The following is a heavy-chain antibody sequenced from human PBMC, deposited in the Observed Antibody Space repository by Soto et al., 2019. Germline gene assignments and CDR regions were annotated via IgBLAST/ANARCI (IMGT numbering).Heavy chain of an antibody. D-gene: IGHD2-2*01. Sequence: SETLSLTCTFSVCSISSGSDWAWIREPPGKGPEWIASIYHGGTTFYNPSLKSRITISVDTSNNQFSLKLTSVTAADTAVYYCARVPLMVVVCSTFEYWGHGILDIV. V-gene: IGHV4-38-2*02. J-gene: IGHJ4*01. CDR2: IYHGGTT. CDR3: ARVPLMVVVCSTFEY. CDR1: VCSISSGSD.